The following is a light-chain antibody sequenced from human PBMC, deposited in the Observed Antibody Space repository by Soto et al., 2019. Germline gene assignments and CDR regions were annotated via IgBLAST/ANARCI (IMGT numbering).Light chain of an antibody. CDR2: GAS. CDR1: QSVSSSY. CDR3: QQYGSSPPIT. J-gene: IGKJ5*01. V-gene: IGKV3-20*01. Sequence: EIVWTQSPGTLSLSPGQTATLSCRARQSVSSSYLAWYKQKPGQAPRLLLYGASSRVHGIPERLSGSGSGTDFTILISRMEPEDFAVSYCQQYGSSPPITFGQGTRLEIK.